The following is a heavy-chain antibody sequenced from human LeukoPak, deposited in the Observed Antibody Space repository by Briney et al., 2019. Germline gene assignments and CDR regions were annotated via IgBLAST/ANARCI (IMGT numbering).Heavy chain of an antibody. Sequence: GGSLRLSCAASGFTFSSNSMNWVRQAPGKGLEWISHISTSSKNKYYADSVKGRFTISRDNSKNTLYLQMNSLRAEDTAIYYCAKDLTQYGYSTDYWGQGTLVTVSS. CDR2: ISTSSKNK. D-gene: IGHD5-18*01. J-gene: IGHJ4*02. CDR1: GFTFSSNS. V-gene: IGHV3-48*01. CDR3: AKDLTQYGYSTDY.